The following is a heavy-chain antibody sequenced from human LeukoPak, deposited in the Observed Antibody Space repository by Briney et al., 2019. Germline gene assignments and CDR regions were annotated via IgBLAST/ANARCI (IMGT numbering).Heavy chain of an antibody. Sequence: GGSLRLSCAASGFTFSSYSMKWVRQAPGKGREGVSYISSSSSTIYYADSVKGRFTISRDNAKNSLYLQMNSLRAEDTAVYHCAREDRSGWRWLTGGVDYWGQGTLVTVSS. V-gene: IGHV3-48*01. CDR2: ISSSSSTI. J-gene: IGHJ4*02. CDR1: GFTFSSYS. CDR3: AREDRSGWRWLTGGVDY. D-gene: IGHD5-24*01.